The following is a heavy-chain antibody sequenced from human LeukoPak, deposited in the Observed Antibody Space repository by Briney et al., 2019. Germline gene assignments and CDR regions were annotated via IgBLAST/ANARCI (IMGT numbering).Heavy chain of an antibody. Sequence: GGSLRLSCAASGFTFSNYWVHWVRQAPGKGLVWVSRINSDGRSTNYADSVKGRFTISRDNAKNTLYLQMNSLRAEDTAVYYCARGADSGYSSDNWGQGTLVSVSS. CDR1: GFTFSNYW. D-gene: IGHD3-9*01. V-gene: IGHV3-74*01. J-gene: IGHJ4*02. CDR2: INSDGRST. CDR3: ARGADSGYSSDN.